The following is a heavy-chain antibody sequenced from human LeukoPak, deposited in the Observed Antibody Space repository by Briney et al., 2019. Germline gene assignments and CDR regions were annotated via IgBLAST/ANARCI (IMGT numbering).Heavy chain of an antibody. D-gene: IGHD5-12*01. J-gene: IGHJ4*02. CDR1: GGSISSYY. CDR3: ARSLRPDYFDY. Sequence: SETLSLTCTVSGGSISSYYWSWIRQPPGKGLEWVGYIYYSGSTNYNPSLKSRVTISVDTSKNQFSLKLSSVTAADTAVYYCARSLRPDYFDYWGQGTLVTVPS. V-gene: IGHV4-59*01. CDR2: IYYSGST.